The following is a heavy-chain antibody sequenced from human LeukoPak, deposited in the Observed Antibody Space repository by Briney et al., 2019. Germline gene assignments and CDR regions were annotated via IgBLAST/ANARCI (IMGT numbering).Heavy chain of an antibody. Sequence: GGSLRLSCAASGFTFRNYWMSWVRQAPGTGLEWVANIKQDGSDRNYVTSVRGRFTISRDNAESSLYLQMNSLRVEDTAVYYCVRNLAVAGTCFDSWGQGTLVTVST. CDR3: VRNLAVAGTCFDS. D-gene: IGHD6-19*01. V-gene: IGHV3-7*03. J-gene: IGHJ4*02. CDR1: GFTFRNYW. CDR2: IKQDGSDR.